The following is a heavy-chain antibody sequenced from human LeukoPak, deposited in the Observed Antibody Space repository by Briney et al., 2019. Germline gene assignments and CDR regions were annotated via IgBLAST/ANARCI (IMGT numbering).Heavy chain of an antibody. V-gene: IGHV3-7*01. D-gene: IGHD5-12*01. CDR1: GFTFSNYW. CDR2: INQDGSEE. Sequence: GGSLRLSCAASGFTFSNYWMTWVRQAPGKGLEWVAHINQDGSEEHYMDSVKARFTISRDNAKNSLSLQMNSLRAQDTAVYYCVRDGGVSGYDLLDYWGQGTLVTVSS. CDR3: VRDGGVSGYDLLDY. J-gene: IGHJ4*02.